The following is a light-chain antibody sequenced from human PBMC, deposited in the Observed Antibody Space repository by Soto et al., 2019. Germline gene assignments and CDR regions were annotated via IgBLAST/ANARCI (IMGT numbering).Light chain of an antibody. CDR3: QQYNSYPYT. J-gene: IGKJ2*01. CDR2: KAS. CDR1: QSIIVW. Sequence: DIQMTQSPSTLSSSAGERVTITCRASQSIIVWLAWYQQKAGHAPKLLIYKASTLESGVPSRFSGSGSGTEFTLTISSLQPDDFATYYCQQYNSYPYTFGQGTKLEIK. V-gene: IGKV1-5*03.